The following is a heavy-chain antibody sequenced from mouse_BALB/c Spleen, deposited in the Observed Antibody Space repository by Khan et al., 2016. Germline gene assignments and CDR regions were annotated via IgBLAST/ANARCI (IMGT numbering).Heavy chain of an antibody. CDR2: ISYSGGT. D-gene: IGHD1-1*01. J-gene: IGHJ3*01. Sequence: EVQLQESGPGLVKPSQSLSLTCTVSGYSITSDYAWNWIRQFPGNKLEWMGYISYSGGTSYNPSLKSRISITRDTSKNPFFLQLNSVTTEDTATSYCATTVVAPRFAYWGQGTLVTVSA. CDR3: ATTVVAPRFAY. CDR1: GYSITSDYA. V-gene: IGHV3-2*02.